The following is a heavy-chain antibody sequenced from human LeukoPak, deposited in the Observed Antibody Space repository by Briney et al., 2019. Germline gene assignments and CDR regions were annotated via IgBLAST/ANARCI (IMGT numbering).Heavy chain of an antibody. CDR3: AKDRASIAAAGNPRYFQH. CDR1: GFTFSSYA. CDR2: ISGSGGST. J-gene: IGHJ1*01. V-gene: IGHV3-23*01. D-gene: IGHD6-13*01. Sequence: PGGSLRLSCAASGFTFSSYAMSWVRQAPGKGLEWVSAISGSGGSTYYADSVKGRFTISRDNSKNTLYQQMNSLRAEDTAVYYCAKDRASIAAAGNPRYFQHWGQGTLVTVSS.